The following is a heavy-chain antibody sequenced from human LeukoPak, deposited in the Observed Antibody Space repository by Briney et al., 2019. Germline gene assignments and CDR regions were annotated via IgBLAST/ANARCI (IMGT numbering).Heavy chain of an antibody. CDR3: ARADTVRLGELSHFDY. CDR1: GYTFTSYS. V-gene: IGHV1-18*01. J-gene: IGHJ4*02. D-gene: IGHD3-16*02. CDR2: ISTYNGNT. Sequence: ASVKVSCKASGYTFTSYSISWVRQAPGQGLEWMGWISTYNGNTNYAQKLQGRVTMTTDTSTSTAYMDLRSLRSDDTAVYYCARADTVRLGELSHFDYWGQGTLVTLSS.